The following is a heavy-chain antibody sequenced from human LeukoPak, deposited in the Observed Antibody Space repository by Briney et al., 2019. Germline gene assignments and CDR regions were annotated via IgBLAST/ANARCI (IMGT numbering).Heavy chain of an antibody. CDR3: AKIDPSDAFDI. CDR1: GFTFSSYA. J-gene: IGHJ3*02. Sequence: GGSLRLSCAAPGFTFSSYAMSWVRQAPGKGLEWVSAISGSGGITYYADSVKGRYTISTDNSKNTLYLQMNSLRAEDTAVYYCAKIDPSDAFDIWGEGTMVTVSS. CDR2: ISGSGGIT. V-gene: IGHV3-23*01.